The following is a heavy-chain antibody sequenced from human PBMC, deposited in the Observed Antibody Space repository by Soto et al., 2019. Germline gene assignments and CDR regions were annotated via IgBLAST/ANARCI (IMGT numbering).Heavy chain of an antibody. CDR2: INSDGSST. CDR3: ASMGLTMVRGVIPPMDYYMDV. Sequence: EVQLVESGGGLVQPGGSLRLSCAASGFTFSSYWMHWVRQAPGKGLVWVSRINSDGSSTSYADSVKGRFTISRDNAKNTLYLQMNSLRAEDTAVYYCASMGLTMVRGVIPPMDYYMDVWGKGTTVTVSS. CDR1: GFTFSSYW. V-gene: IGHV3-74*01. J-gene: IGHJ6*03. D-gene: IGHD3-10*01.